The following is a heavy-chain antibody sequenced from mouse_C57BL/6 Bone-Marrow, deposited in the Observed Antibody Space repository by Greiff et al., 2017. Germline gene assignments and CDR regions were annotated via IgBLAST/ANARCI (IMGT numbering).Heavy chain of an antibody. D-gene: IGHD2-1*01. J-gene: IGHJ4*01. CDR3: ARVLQGAMDY. CDR1: GFTFSSYA. CDR2: ISDGGSYT. Sequence: EVKLVESGGGLVKPGGSLKLSCAASGFTFSSYAMYWVSQTPEQRLEWVATISDGGSYTYYPDNVKGRITISRDNAKNTLYLQMSHLKSEDTAMYYCARVLQGAMDYWGQGTSVTVSA. V-gene: IGHV5-4*03.